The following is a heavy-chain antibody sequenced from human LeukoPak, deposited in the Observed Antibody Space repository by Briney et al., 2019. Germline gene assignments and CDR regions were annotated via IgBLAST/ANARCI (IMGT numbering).Heavy chain of an antibody. D-gene: IGHD6-6*01. CDR1: GFTFRGYW. Sequence: PGGSLRLSCAASGFTFRGYWMSWVRQALGKGLEWVANIKEDGSEKYYVDSVKGRFTISRDNAKNSLNLQMDSLRVEDTAVYYCTRGDSSSKIDYWGQGTLVTVSS. V-gene: IGHV3-7*01. J-gene: IGHJ4*02. CDR3: TRGDSSSKIDY. CDR2: IKEDGSEK.